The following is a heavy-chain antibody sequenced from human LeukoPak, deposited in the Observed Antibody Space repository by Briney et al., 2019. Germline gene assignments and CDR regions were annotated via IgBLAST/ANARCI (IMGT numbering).Heavy chain of an antibody. CDR1: GGSISSGGYY. CDR3: ARAGGYSSSPVDY. V-gene: IGHV4-31*03. CDR2: IYYSGST. D-gene: IGHD6-13*01. Sequence: PSETLSLTCTVSGGSISSGGYYWSWIRQHPGKGLEWIGYIYYSGSTYYNPSLKSRVTISVDTSKNQFSLKLSSVTAADTAVYYCARAGGYSSSPVDYWGQGTLVTVSS. J-gene: IGHJ4*02.